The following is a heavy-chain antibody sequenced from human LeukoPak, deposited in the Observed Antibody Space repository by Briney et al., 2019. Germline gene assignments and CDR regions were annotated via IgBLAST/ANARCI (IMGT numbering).Heavy chain of an antibody. V-gene: IGHV3-23*01. CDR1: GCTFSSYA. D-gene: IGHD2-15*01. CDR3: ATNGGVCSGGSCYYYYYYMDV. CDR2: ISDSGGST. Sequence: GGSLRLSCAASGCTFSSYAMSWVRQAPGKGLEWVSAISDSGGSTYYADSVKGRFTISRDNSKNTLYLQMNSLRAEDTAVYYCATNGGVCSGGSCYYYYYYMDVWGKGTTVTVSS. J-gene: IGHJ6*03.